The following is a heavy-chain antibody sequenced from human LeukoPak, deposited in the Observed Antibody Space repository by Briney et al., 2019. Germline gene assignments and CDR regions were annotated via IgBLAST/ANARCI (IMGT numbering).Heavy chain of an antibody. V-gene: IGHV3-30*18. Sequence: GESLRLSCAASGFTFSSYGMHWVRQAPGKGLELVAVISYDGSNKYYADSVKGRFTISRDSSKNTLYLQMNSLRAEDTSVYYCSQARVGTRDPMDVWGQGTTVTVSS. D-gene: IGHD5-24*01. CDR3: SQARVGTRDPMDV. CDR1: GFTFSSYG. CDR2: ISYDGSNK. J-gene: IGHJ6*02.